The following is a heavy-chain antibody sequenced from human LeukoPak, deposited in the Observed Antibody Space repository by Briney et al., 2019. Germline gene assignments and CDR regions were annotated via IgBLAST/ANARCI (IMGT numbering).Heavy chain of an antibody. CDR1: GGSFSGYY. D-gene: IGHD2-2*02. CDR2: INHSGST. V-gene: IGHV4-34*01. J-gene: IGHJ6*03. CDR3: ARVPAAIRWAPLGEGHMDV. Sequence: SETLSLTCAVYGGSFSGYYWSWIRQPPGKGLEWIGEINHSGSTNYNPSLKSRVTISVDTSKNQFSLKLSSVTAADTAVYYCARVPAAIRWAPLGEGHMDVWGKGTTVTVSS.